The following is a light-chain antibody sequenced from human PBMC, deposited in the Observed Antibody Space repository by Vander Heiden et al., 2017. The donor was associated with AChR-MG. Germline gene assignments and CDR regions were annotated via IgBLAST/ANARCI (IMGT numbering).Light chain of an antibody. Sequence: EIVLTQPPGTLSLSPGERATFSCRASQSVSNNYLAWYQQKPGQAPRLLMYGASSRAAGIPNRFSGSGSGTDFSLTISSLEPEDFAVYYCQQYGDSPQTFGQGTKVEIK. V-gene: IGKV3-20*01. J-gene: IGKJ1*01. CDR3: QQYGDSPQT. CDR1: QSVSNNY. CDR2: GAS.